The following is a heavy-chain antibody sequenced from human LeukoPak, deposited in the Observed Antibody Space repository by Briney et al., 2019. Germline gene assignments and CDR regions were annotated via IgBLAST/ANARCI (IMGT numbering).Heavy chain of an antibody. J-gene: IGHJ4*02. V-gene: IGHV3-30*04. CDR2: ISYDGSNK. CDR1: GFTFRSYA. CDR3: ARDRIVVVVAAIGGCDY. D-gene: IGHD2-15*01. Sequence: PGGSLRLSCAASGFTFRSYAMHWVRQAPGKGLEFVAVISYDGSNKYYADSVKGRFTISRDNSKNTLYLQMNRLRGEDTAVYYCARDRIVVVVAAIGGCDYWGQGTLVTVSS.